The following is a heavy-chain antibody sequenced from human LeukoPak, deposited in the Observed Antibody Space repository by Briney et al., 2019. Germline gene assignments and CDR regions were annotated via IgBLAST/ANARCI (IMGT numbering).Heavy chain of an antibody. CDR1: GITLSNYA. CDR3: AKRSVVIRVILVGFHKEAYYFDS. J-gene: IGHJ4*02. D-gene: IGHD2-21*01. Sequence: GGSLRLSCAVSGITLSNYAMSWARQAPGKGLEWVAGISGSGGGTNYADSVKGRFTISRDNPKNTLYLQMNNLSADDTAVYFCAKRSVVIRVILVGFHKEAYYFDSWGQGALVTVSS. V-gene: IGHV3-23*01. CDR2: ISGSGGGT.